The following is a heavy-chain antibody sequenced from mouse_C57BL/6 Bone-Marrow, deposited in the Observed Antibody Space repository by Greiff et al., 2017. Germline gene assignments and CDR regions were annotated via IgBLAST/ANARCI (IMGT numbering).Heavy chain of an antibody. V-gene: IGHV1-5*01. Sequence: EVQLQQPGAELVKPGASVKLSCKASGYTFTSYWMHWVKQRPGQGLEWIGAIYPGNSDTSYNQKFKGKAKLTAVTSASTAYMELSSLTNEDSAVYYCTTAPAWFAYWGQGTLVTVSA. CDR3: TTAPAWFAY. J-gene: IGHJ3*01. CDR1: GYTFTSYW. CDR2: IYPGNSDT.